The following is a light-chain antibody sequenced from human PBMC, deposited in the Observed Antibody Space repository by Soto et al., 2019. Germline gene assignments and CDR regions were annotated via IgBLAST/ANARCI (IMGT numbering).Light chain of an antibody. CDR2: GAS. V-gene: IGKV3-20*01. CDR3: QQYGSSPET. Sequence: EIVLTQSPGTLSLSPGERATLSCRASQSVSSSYLAWYQQKPGQAPRLLIYGASSRATGIPDRFSGSGSGTDFTLTISRLEPEDFAVYYCQQYGSSPETFGRGTKVDNK. CDR1: QSVSSSY. J-gene: IGKJ1*01.